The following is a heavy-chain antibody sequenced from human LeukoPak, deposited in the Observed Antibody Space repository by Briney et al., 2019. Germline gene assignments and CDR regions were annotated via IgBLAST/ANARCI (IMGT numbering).Heavy chain of an antibody. J-gene: IGHJ4*02. CDR2: IYHSGST. D-gene: IGHD6-13*01. Sequence: TSETLSLTCTVSGYSISSGYYWGWIRQPPGKGLEWIGNIYHSGSTYYNPSLKSRVTISVDTSKNQFSLKLSSVTAADTAVYYCARDGGSIVAADYWGQGTLVTVSS. V-gene: IGHV4-38-2*02. CDR3: ARDGGSIVAADY. CDR1: GYSISSGYY.